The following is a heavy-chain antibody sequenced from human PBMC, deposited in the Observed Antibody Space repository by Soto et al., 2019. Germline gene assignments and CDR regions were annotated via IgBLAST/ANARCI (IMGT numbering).Heavy chain of an antibody. Sequence: SETLSLTCTVSGGSISSSSYYWGWIRQPPGKGLEWIGSIYYSGSTYYNPSLKSRVTISVDTSKNLFSLKLTSVTAADTAMYYCGRPQFSGPYIDTFNMWGQGTMVAASS. J-gene: IGHJ3*02. D-gene: IGHD1-26*01. V-gene: IGHV4-39*02. CDR1: GGSISSSSYY. CDR3: GRPQFSGPYIDTFNM. CDR2: IYYSGST.